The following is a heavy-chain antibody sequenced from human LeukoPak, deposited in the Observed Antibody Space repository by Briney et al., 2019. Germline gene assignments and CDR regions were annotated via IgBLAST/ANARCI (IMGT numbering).Heavy chain of an antibody. J-gene: IGHJ3*02. Sequence: GGSLRLSCAASEFTFSSYSMTWVRQAPGKGLEWVSSISSYSGYIFYADSVKGRFTISRDNAKNSLYLQMNSLRAEDTAVYYCARVRVGATYGGAFDIWGQETIVTVSS. CDR2: ISSYSGYI. V-gene: IGHV3-21*01. CDR1: EFTFSSYS. D-gene: IGHD1-26*01. CDR3: ARVRVGATYGGAFDI.